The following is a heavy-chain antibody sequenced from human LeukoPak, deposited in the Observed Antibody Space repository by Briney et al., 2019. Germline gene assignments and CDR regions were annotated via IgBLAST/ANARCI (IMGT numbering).Heavy chain of an antibody. J-gene: IGHJ4*02. CDR1: GGSISSYY. D-gene: IGHD5-12*01. CDR2: IYYSGST. CDR3: ATSVDIVAPGTVCDY. Sequence: SETLSLTCTLSGGSISSYYWNWIRQPPGKGLGWIGSIYYSGSTYYNPSLKSRVTISVDPPQNRFSLKLSSVTAADAAVYFCATSVDIVAPGTVCDYWGQGTLVTVSS. V-gene: IGHV4-59*05.